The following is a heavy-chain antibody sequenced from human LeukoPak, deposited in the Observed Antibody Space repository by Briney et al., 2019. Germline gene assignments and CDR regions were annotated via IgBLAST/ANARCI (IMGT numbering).Heavy chain of an antibody. CDR1: GYTFTGYY. V-gene: IGHV1-2*02. CDR3: ARDTERPSSGLVGY. Sequence: ASVKVSCKASGYTFTGYYMHWVRQAPGQGLEWMGWINPNSGGTNYAQKFQGRVTMTRDTSISTAYMDLSRLRSDDTAVYYCARDTERPSSGLVGYWGQGTLVTVSS. D-gene: IGHD3-10*01. J-gene: IGHJ4*02. CDR2: INPNSGGT.